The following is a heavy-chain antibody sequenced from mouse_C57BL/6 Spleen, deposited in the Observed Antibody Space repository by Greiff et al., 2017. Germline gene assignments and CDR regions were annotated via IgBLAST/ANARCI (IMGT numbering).Heavy chain of an antibody. CDR1: GYTFTNYW. J-gene: IGHJ2*01. CDR3: ARHNYYGSSKGFDY. Sequence: QVQLQQSGAELVRPGTSVKMSCKASGYTFTNYWIGWAKQRPGHGLEWIGDIYPGGGYTNYNEKFKGKATLTADKSSSTAYMQFSSLTSEDSAIYYCARHNYYGSSKGFDYWGQGTTLTVSS. D-gene: IGHD1-1*01. V-gene: IGHV1-63*01. CDR2: IYPGGGYT.